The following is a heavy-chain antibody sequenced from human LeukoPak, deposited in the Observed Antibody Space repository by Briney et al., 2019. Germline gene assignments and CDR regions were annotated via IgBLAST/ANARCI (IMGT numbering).Heavy chain of an antibody. V-gene: IGHV4-39*07. CDR3: AREWEDYFDY. CDR2: IYYSGST. Sequence: SGTLSLTCTVSGGSISSSSYYWGWIRQPPGKGLEWIGSIYYSGSTNYNPSLKSRVTISVDTSKNQFSLKLSSVTAADTAVYYCAREWEDYFDYWGQGTLVTVSS. D-gene: IGHD1-26*01. CDR1: GGSISSSSYY. J-gene: IGHJ4*02.